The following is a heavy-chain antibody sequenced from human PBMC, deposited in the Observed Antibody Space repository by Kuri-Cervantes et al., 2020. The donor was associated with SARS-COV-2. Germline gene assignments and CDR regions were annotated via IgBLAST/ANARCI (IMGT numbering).Heavy chain of an antibody. CDR3: AIGEGGDLPSAWQIDY. J-gene: IGHJ4*02. CDR1: GFTFSDYY. CDR2: ISSSGSTI. Sequence: GGSLRLSCAASGFTFSDYYMSWICQAPGKGLEWVSYISSSGSTIYYADSVEGRFTISRDNAKNSLYLQMNSLRAEDTAVYYCAIGEGGDLPSAWQIDYWGQGTLVTVSS. V-gene: IGHV3-11*04. D-gene: IGHD2-21*02.